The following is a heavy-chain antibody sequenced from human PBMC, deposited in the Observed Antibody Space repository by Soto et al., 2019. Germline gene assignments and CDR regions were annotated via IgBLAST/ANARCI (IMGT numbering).Heavy chain of an antibody. CDR3: ARGIAALNFDY. J-gene: IGHJ4*02. D-gene: IGHD6-13*01. CDR2: INAGNGNT. V-gene: IGHV1-3*01. Sequence: GASVKVSRKASGYTFTSYAMHWVLQAPGQRLEWMGWINAGNGNTKYSQKFQGRVTITRDTSASTAYMELSSLRSEDTAVYYCARGIAALNFDYWGQGTLVTVSS. CDR1: GYTFTSYA.